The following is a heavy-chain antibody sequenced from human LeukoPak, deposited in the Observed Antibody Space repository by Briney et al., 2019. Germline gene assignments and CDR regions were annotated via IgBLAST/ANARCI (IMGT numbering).Heavy chain of an antibody. CDR2: LSGSGAST. CDR3: AKAVSSSTAGSDY. J-gene: IGHJ4*02. V-gene: IGHV3-23*01. Sequence: GGSLRLSCAGSGFTFSTYAVGWVRQAPGKGLEWVSGLSGSGASTYYVDSVRGRFTISRDNSKNTLYLQMNSLRAEDTALYYCAKAVSSSTAGSDYWGQGTLVTVSS. D-gene: IGHD6-13*01. CDR1: GFTFSTYA.